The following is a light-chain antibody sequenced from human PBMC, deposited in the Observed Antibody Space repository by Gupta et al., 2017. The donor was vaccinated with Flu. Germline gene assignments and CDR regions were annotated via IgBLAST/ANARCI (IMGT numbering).Light chain of an antibody. J-gene: IGLJ2*01. CDR3: GTWDSHLRL. Sequence: GSSSNIGSNYVAWYQQLPGTAPKLLIYEDNKRPSGIPDRFSGSKSGTSATLGITGLQTGDEADYYCGTWDSHLRLFGGGTKLTVL. CDR2: EDN. CDR1: SSNIGSNY. V-gene: IGLV1-51*02.